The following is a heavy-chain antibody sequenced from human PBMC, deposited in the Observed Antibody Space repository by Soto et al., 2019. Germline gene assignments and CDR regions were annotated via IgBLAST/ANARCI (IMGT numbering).Heavy chain of an antibody. CDR1: GFSFDDYA. CDR2: ISWNSGSI. V-gene: IGHV3-9*01. Sequence: EVQLVESGGGLVQPGRSLRLSCAASGFSFDDYAMHWVRQGPGKGPEWVSGISWNSGSIDYADSVKGRFTISRDNANNCLYLQMNSLRTEDTALYYCAKNPFWRSNLGPLWFDPWGQGTLVTVSS. J-gene: IGHJ5*02. CDR3: AKNPFWRSNLGPLWFDP. D-gene: IGHD3-3*01.